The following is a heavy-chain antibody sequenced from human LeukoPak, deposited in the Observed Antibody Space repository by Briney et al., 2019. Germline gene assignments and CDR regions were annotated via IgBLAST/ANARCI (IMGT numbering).Heavy chain of an antibody. Sequence: GGSLGLSCAASGFTFSSYAMSWVRQAPGKGLEWVSAISGSGGSTYYADSVKGRFTISRDNSKNTLYLQMNSLRAEDTAVYYCAKDPLYYYDSSGSVAFDIWGQGTMVTVSS. CDR1: GFTFSSYA. D-gene: IGHD3-22*01. CDR3: AKDPLYYYDSSGSVAFDI. J-gene: IGHJ3*02. V-gene: IGHV3-23*01. CDR2: ISGSGGST.